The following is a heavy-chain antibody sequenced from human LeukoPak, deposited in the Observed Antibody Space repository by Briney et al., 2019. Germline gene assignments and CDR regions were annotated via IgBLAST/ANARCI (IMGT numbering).Heavy chain of an antibody. V-gene: IGHV3-23*01. Sequence: GGSPRLSCAASGFPFDDFGMNWVRQAPGKGLELVSGISPSGDITYYADSVKGRFTISRDNSKNTLYLEVISLTAEDTAVYYCAKDDAWLRFGEWSQGTLVTVSS. CDR3: AKDDAWLRFGE. CDR2: ISPSGDIT. CDR1: GFPFDDFG. J-gene: IGHJ4*02. D-gene: IGHD3-10*01.